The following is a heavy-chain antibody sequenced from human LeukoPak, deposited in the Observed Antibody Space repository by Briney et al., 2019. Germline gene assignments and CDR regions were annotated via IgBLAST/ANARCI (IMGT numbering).Heavy chain of an antibody. Sequence: GRSLRLSCAASGFILNDYGMHWVRQAPGKGLEWVAVISYDGSNKYYADSVKGRFTISRDNSKNTLYLQMNSLRAEDTAVYYCARVSWYWGQGTLVTVSS. CDR3: ARVSWY. V-gene: IGHV3-30*19. CDR1: GFILNDYG. J-gene: IGHJ4*02. CDR2: ISYDGSNK.